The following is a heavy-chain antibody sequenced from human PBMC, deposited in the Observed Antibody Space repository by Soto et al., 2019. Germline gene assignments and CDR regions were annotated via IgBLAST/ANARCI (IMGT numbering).Heavy chain of an antibody. CDR2: ISGSGGST. J-gene: IGHJ3*02. D-gene: IGHD2-15*01. CDR1: GFTFSSYA. Sequence: GGSLRLSCAASGFTFSSYAMSWVRQATGKGLEWVSAISGSGGSTYYADSVKGRFTISRDNSKNTLYLQMISLRAEDTAVYYCAKDGCSGGSCYYYVHAFDILGQGTMVTVSS. CDR3: AKDGCSGGSCYYYVHAFDI. V-gene: IGHV3-23*01.